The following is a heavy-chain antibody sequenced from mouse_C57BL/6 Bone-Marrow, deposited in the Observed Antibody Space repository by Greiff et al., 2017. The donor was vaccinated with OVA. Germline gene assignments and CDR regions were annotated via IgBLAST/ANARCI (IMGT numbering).Heavy chain of an antibody. V-gene: IGHV1-18*01. CDR2: INPNNGGT. CDR1: GYTFTDYN. Sequence: VQLQQSGPELVKPGASVKIPCKASGYTFTDYNMDWVKQSHGKSLEWIGDINPNNGGTIYNQKFKGKATLTVDKSSSTAYMELRSLTSEDTAVYYCARWDYDAGALYAMYYWGQGTSVTVSS. D-gene: IGHD2-4*01. J-gene: IGHJ4*01. CDR3: ARWDYDAGALYAMYY.